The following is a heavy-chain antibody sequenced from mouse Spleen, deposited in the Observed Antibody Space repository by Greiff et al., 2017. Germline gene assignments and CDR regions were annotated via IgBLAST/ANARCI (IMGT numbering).Heavy chain of an antibody. J-gene: IGHJ3*01. CDR2: IHPNSGST. CDR3: ASGSDWDGFAY. V-gene: IGHV1-64*01. CDR1: GYTFTSYW. Sequence: VQLQQPGAELVKPGASVKLSCKASGYTFTSYWMHWVKQRPGQGLEWIGMIHPNSGSTNYNEKFKSKATLTVDKSSSTAYMQLSSLTSEDSAVYYCASGSDWDGFAYWGQGTLVTVSA. D-gene: IGHD4-1*01.